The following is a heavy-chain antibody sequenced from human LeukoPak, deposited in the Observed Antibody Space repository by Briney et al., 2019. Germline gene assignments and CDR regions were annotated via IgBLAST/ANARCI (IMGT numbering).Heavy chain of an antibody. CDR1: GFTFSSYW. Sequence: GGSLRLSCAASGFTFSSYWMYWVRQAPGKGLVWVSRINSDGSSTNYADSVKGRFTISRDNAKNTLYLHMNSLRAEDTAVYYCAKPFLTTSSSWFDYWGQGTLATVSS. CDR2: INSDGSST. J-gene: IGHJ4*02. V-gene: IGHV3-74*01. CDR3: AKPFLTTSSSWFDY. D-gene: IGHD6-13*01.